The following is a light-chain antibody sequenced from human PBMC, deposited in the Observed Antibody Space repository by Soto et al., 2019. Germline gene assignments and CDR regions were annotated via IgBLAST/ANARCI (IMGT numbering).Light chain of an antibody. J-gene: IGLJ1*01. V-gene: IGLV1-40*01. Sequence: QSVLTQPPSVSGAPGQRVTISCTGSSSNIGSTYDVQWYQQLPGTAPKLLIHGNTNRPSGVPDRFSGSKSGTSASLAITGLQADDEADYYCQSYDDSLSVHYVFCTGTKLTVL. CDR3: QSYDDSLSVHYV. CDR1: SSNIGSTYD. CDR2: GNT.